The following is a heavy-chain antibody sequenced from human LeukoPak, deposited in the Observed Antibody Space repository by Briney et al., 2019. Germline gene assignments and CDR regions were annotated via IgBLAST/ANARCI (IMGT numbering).Heavy chain of an antibody. CDR3: ARLQYTGSYYPDY. V-gene: IGHV4-59*08. CDR1: GGSISSSH. J-gene: IGHJ4*02. Sequence: PSETLSLTCTVSGGSISSSHWSWIRQPPRKGLEWIGYIYGSGSTNYNPSLKSRVTISVDTSKNLFSLKLSSVTAADTAVYYCARLQYTGSYYPDYWGQGILVTVSS. CDR2: IYGSGST. D-gene: IGHD1-26*01.